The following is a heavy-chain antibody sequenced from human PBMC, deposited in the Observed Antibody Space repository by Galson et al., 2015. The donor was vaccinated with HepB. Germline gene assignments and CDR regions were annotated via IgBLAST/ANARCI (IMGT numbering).Heavy chain of an antibody. V-gene: IGHV1-18*04. J-gene: IGHJ1*01. CDR2: ISTYNGNT. CDR3: ASSLGSSWSGQPSAEYFQH. Sequence: PVKVSCKASGYTFTSYGISWVRQAPGQGLEWMGWISTYNGNTNYAQKLQGRVTMTTDTSTSPAYMELRSLRSDDTAVYYCASSLGSSWSGQPSAEYFQHWGQGNLVTVSS. CDR1: GYTFTSYG. D-gene: IGHD6-13*01.